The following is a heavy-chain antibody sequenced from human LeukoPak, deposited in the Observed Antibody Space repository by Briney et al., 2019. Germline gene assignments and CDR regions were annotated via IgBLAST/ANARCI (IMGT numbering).Heavy chain of an antibody. Sequence: GGSLRLSCAASGFTFSGYWMHWVRQAPGKGLVWVSRINSEGSSTTYADSVRGRFTISRDNGKSTLYLHMNSLRAEDTAVYYCARVGGGVVTDYYYYYYMDVWGKGTTVTVSS. CDR2: INSEGSST. CDR1: GFTFSGYW. D-gene: IGHD3-16*01. V-gene: IGHV3-74*01. CDR3: ARVGGGVVTDYYYYYYMDV. J-gene: IGHJ6*03.